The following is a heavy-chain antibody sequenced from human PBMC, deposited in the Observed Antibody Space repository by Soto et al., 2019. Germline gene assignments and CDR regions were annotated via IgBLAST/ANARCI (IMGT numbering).Heavy chain of an antibody. D-gene: IGHD3-16*01. J-gene: IGHJ3*02. CDR1: GFTFSSYA. V-gene: IGHV3-30-3*01. CDR2: ISYDGSNK. Sequence: QVQLVESGGGVVQPGRSLRLSCAASGFTFSSYAMHWVRQAPGKGLEWVAVISYDGSNKYYADSVKGRFTISRDNSKNTQYLQMNSLRAADTAVYYCARDPYPGVRGDAFDIWGQGTMVTVSS. CDR3: ARDPYPGVRGDAFDI.